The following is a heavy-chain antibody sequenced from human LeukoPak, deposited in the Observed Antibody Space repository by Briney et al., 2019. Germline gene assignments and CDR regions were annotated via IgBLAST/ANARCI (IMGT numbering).Heavy chain of an antibody. CDR3: ASSGSYRFDY. D-gene: IGHD1-26*01. V-gene: IGHV3-33*01. CDR1: GFTFSSYG. CDR2: IWYDGSNK. J-gene: IGHJ4*02. Sequence: GGSLRLSCAASGFTFSSYGMHWVRQAPGKGLEWVAVIWYDGSNKYYADSVKGRFTISRDNSKNTPYLQMNSLRAEDTAVYYCASSGSYRFDYWGQGTLVTVSS.